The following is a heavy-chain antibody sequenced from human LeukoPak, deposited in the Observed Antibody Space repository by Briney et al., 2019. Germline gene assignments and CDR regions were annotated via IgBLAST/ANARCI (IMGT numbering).Heavy chain of an antibody. Sequence: PPETLSLTCTVSGGSISSYYWSWIRQPAGKGLEWIGRIYTSGSTNYNPSLKSRVTMSVDTYKNQFSLKLSSVTAADTAVYYCARDRDSSGWLYYYYMDVWGKGTTVTVSS. J-gene: IGHJ6*03. D-gene: IGHD6-19*01. CDR1: GGSISSYY. CDR2: IYTSGST. V-gene: IGHV4-4*07. CDR3: ARDRDSSGWLYYYYMDV.